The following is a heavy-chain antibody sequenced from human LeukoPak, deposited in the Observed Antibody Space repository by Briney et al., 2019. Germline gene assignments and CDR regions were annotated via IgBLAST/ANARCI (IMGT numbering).Heavy chain of an antibody. D-gene: IGHD5-18*01. Sequence: ASVKVSCKASGYTLTNYAMNWVRQAPGQGLEWMGWINTNTGNPMYAQGFTGRFVFSLDTSVSTAYLQISGLKAEDTAIYYCASQFHISEYSYGYFDYWGQGTLVTVSS. CDR3: ASQFHISEYSYGYFDY. J-gene: IGHJ4*02. V-gene: IGHV7-4-1*02. CDR2: INTNTGNP. CDR1: GYTLTNYA.